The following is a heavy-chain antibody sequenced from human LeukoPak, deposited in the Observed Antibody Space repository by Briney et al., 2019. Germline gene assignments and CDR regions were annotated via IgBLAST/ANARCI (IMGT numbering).Heavy chain of an antibody. CDR1: GYTFTGYY. Sequence: ASVKVSCKASGYTFTGYYMHWVRQAPGQGLEWMGWINPNSGGTNYAQKFQGWVTMTRDTSISTAYMELSRLRSDDTAVYYCARGVRLGTPGLFWFDPWGQGTPVTVSS. CDR3: ARGVRLGTPGLFWFDP. V-gene: IGHV1-2*04. CDR2: INPNSGGT. D-gene: IGHD2-15*01. J-gene: IGHJ5*02.